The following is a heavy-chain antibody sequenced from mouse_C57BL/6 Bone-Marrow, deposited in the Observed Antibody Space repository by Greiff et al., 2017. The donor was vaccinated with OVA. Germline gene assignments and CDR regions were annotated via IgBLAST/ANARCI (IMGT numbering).Heavy chain of an antibody. Sequence: EVMLVESGGGLVKPGGSLKLSCAASGFTFSSYTMSWVRQTPEKRLAWVATISGGGGNTYYPDSVKGRFTISRDNAKNTLYLQMSSLRSEDTALYYCARHEDYWGQGTTLTVSS. J-gene: IGHJ2*01. CDR3: ARHEDY. CDR1: GFTFSSYT. CDR2: ISGGGGNT. V-gene: IGHV5-9*01.